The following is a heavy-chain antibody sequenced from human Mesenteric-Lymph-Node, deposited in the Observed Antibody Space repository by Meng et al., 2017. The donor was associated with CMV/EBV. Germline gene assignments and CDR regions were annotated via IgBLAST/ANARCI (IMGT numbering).Heavy chain of an antibody. CDR2: IYHSGST. CDR1: GYSISSGYY. V-gene: IGHV4-38-2*02. CDR3: ARGYDFWSGWADAFDI. D-gene: IGHD3-3*01. J-gene: IGHJ3*02. Sequence: SETLSLTCTVSGYSISSGYYWGWIRQPPGKGLEWIGSIYHSGSTYYNPSLKSRVTISVDTSKNQFSLKLSSVTAADTAVYYCARGYDFWSGWADAFDIWGQGTMVTVSS.